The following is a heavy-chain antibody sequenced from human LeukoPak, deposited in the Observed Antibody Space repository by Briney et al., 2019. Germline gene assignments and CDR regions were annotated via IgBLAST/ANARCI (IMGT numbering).Heavy chain of an antibody. Sequence: GGSLRLSCVASGFTFSNYAMNWVRQAPGKGLEWVSAISGSGGSTYYADSVKGRFTISRDNSKDTLYLQMNSLRAEDTAVYYCAKGGYSSGWRNYFDYWGQGTLVTVSS. CDR2: ISGSGGST. D-gene: IGHD6-19*01. V-gene: IGHV3-23*01. CDR1: GFTFSNYA. J-gene: IGHJ4*02. CDR3: AKGGYSSGWRNYFDY.